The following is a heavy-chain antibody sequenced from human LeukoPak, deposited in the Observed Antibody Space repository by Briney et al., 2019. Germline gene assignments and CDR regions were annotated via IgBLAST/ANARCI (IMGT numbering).Heavy chain of an antibody. Sequence: GGSLRLSCAASGFTFSSYAMSWVRQAPGKGLEWVSAISGSGGSTYYADSVKGRFTISRDNSKNTLYLQMNSLRAEDTAVYYCAKDRGMGKNYYYYGMDVWGQGTTVTVSS. D-gene: IGHD1-20*01. V-gene: IGHV3-23*01. CDR1: GFTFSSYA. CDR2: ISGSGGST. J-gene: IGHJ6*02. CDR3: AKDRGMGKNYYYYGMDV.